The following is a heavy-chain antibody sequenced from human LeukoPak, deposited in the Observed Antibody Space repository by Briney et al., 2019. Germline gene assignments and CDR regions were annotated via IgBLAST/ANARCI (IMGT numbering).Heavy chain of an antibody. D-gene: IGHD2-2*02. V-gene: IGHV1-8*03. Sequence: ASVKVSCKASGYTFTSYDINWVRQATGQGLEWMGWMNPNSGNTGYAQKFQGRVTITRNTSISTAYMELSSLRSEDTAVYYCARGNADCSSTSCYMKECYYYYYMDVWGKGTTVTVSS. CDR2: MNPNSGNT. J-gene: IGHJ6*03. CDR3: ARGNADCSSTSCYMKECYYYYYMDV. CDR1: GYTFTSYD.